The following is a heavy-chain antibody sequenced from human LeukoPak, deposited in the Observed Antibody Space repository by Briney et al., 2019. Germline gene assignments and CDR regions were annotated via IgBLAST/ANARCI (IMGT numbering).Heavy chain of an antibody. CDR3: ARGDKVGLRLGESPNWFDP. Sequence: ASVNVSCKASGYTFTGYYMHWVRQAPGQGLEWMGWINPNSGGTNYAQKFQGRVTMTRDTSISTAYMELSRLRSDDTAVYYCARGDKVGLRLGESPNWFDPWGQGTLVTVSS. J-gene: IGHJ5*02. D-gene: IGHD3-16*01. CDR2: INPNSGGT. CDR1: GYTFTGYY. V-gene: IGHV1-2*02.